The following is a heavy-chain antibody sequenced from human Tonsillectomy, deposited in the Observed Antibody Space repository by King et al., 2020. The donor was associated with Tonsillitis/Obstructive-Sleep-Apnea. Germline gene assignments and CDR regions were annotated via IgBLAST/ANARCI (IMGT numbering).Heavy chain of an antibody. CDR3: AHMITSCGVEHDAFDI. D-gene: IGHD3-3*01. Sequence: ITLKESGATLVKPTQTLTLTCTFSGFSLITNGGGVGWSRQPPGKALEWIALIYWDDDNHYSPSLKSRLTITKDTSKNQVVLTMNSMDPVDTATYYCAHMITSCGVEHDAFDIWGQGTMVTVSS. J-gene: IGHJ3*02. CDR2: IYWDDDN. V-gene: IGHV2-5*02. CDR1: GFSLITNGGG.